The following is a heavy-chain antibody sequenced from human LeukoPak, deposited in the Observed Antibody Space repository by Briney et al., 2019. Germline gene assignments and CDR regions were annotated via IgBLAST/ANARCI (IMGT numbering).Heavy chain of an antibody. CDR3: ARSLSPMLRGAPYY. V-gene: IGHV1-18*01. CDR2: ISVYKGNT. J-gene: IGHJ4*02. CDR1: GYTFTSYG. Sequence: ASVKVSCKASGYTFTSYGISWVRQAPGQGLEWMGGISVYKGNTNYAEKLQGRVTMTADTSTSTAYMELRSLRSDDTAVYYCARSLSPMLRGAPYYWGQGTLVTVSS. D-gene: IGHD3-10*01.